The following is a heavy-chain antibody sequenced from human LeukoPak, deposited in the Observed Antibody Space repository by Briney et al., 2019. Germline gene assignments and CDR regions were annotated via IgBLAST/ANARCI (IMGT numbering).Heavy chain of an antibody. J-gene: IGHJ4*02. CDR2: ISGSGGST. CDR1: GFTFSSYA. Sequence: GRSLRLSCAASGFTFSSYAMSWGRHPPGTGLEWVSAISGSGGSTYYADSVKGRFTISRDNSKNTLYLQMNSLRAEDTAVYYCAKELLDGDYLIWDRGDFDYWGQGTLVTVSS. CDR3: AKELLDGDYLIWDRGDFDY. D-gene: IGHD4-17*01. V-gene: IGHV3-23*01.